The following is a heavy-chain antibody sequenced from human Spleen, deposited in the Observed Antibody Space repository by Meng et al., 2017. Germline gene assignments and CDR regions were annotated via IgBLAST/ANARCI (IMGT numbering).Heavy chain of an antibody. CDR1: GFTFSSYW. D-gene: IGHD3-10*01. CDR3: VRDFGGESDF. CDR2: IDGDGSTT. Sequence: EVRLVESGGGLVQPGGSLRLSCAASGFTFSSYWMHWVRQAPGKGLVWVSRIDGDGSTTTYADSVKGRFTISRDIAKNTLYLQMNSQRAEDSALYFCVRDFGGESDFWGQGTLVTVSS. V-gene: IGHV3-74*03. J-gene: IGHJ4*02.